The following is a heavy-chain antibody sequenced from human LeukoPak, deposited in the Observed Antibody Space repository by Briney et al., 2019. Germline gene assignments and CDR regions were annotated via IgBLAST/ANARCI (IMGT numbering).Heavy chain of an antibody. J-gene: IGHJ4*02. V-gene: IGHV3-30-3*01. Sequence: PGRSLRLSCAASGFTFCSYAMHWVRQAPGKGLEWVAVISYDGSNKYYADSVKGRFTISRDNSKNTLYLQMNSLRAEDTAVYYCARSSGWYRALWDWGQGTLVTVSS. CDR2: ISYDGSNK. CDR3: ARSSGWYRALWD. CDR1: GFTFCSYA. D-gene: IGHD6-19*01.